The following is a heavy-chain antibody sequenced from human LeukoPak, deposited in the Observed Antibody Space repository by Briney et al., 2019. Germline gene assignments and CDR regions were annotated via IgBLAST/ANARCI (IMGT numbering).Heavy chain of an antibody. D-gene: IGHD3-10*01. Sequence: PSETVSLTCTVSGGSISSSSYYWGWIRQPPGKGLEWIGSFYYSGSTYYNPSLKSRVTISVDTSKNQFSLKLSSVTAADTAVYYCARHTVWFGELSHYGMDVWGQGTTVTVSS. V-gene: IGHV4-39*07. CDR3: ARHTVWFGELSHYGMDV. CDR1: GGSISSSSYY. CDR2: FYYSGST. J-gene: IGHJ6*02.